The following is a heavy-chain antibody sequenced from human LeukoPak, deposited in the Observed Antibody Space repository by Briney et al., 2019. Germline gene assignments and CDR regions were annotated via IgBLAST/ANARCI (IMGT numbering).Heavy chain of an antibody. CDR3: ARLGVTRWLEFYYYYGMDV. CDR2: INHSGST. V-gene: IGHV4-39*07. D-gene: IGHD6-19*01. J-gene: IGHJ6*02. CDR1: GGSISSSSYY. Sequence: PSETLSLTCTVSGGSISSSSYYWGWIRQPPGKGLEWIGEINHSGSTNYNPSLKSRVTISVDTSKNQFSLKLSSVTAADTAVYYCARLGVTRWLEFYYYYGMDVWGQGTTVTVSS.